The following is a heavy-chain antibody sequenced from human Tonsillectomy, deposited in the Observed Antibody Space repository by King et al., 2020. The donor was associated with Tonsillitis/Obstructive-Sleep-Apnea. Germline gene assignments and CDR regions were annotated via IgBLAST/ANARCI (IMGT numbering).Heavy chain of an antibody. J-gene: IGHJ6*03. Sequence: VQLVESGAGVKKPGESLKISCKGSGYSFTSYWIGWVRQVPGKGLEWRGSIYPGDSDTRYSPSFQGQVTLSADKSISTAYLQGSSLKGPDTAMYYRARRVRYSSSSGPQVYSYMDVWGTGTTVTVSS. CDR2: IYPGDSDT. D-gene: IGHD6-6*01. CDR3: ARRVRYSSSSGPQVYSYMDV. V-gene: IGHV5-51*01. CDR1: GYSFTSYW.